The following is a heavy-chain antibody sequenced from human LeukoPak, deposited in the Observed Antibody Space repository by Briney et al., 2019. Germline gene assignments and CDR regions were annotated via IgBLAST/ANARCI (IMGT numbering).Heavy chain of an antibody. CDR2: IYYSGST. J-gene: IGHJ6*02. CDR1: GGSISRGGYY. D-gene: IGHD3-10*01. V-gene: IGHV4-31*03. Sequence: SETLSLTCPVSGGSISRGGYYWSWIRQHPGKGLEWIGYIYYSGSTYYNPSLKSRVTISVDTSKNQFSLKLSSVTAADTAVYYCAREVYYGSGDYYYGMDVWGQGTTVTVSS. CDR3: AREVYYGSGDYYYGMDV.